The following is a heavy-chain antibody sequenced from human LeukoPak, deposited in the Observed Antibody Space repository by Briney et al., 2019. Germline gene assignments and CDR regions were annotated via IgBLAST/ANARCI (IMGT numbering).Heavy chain of an antibody. CDR2: INGSGGST. CDR3: ARRIQSAMATCY. V-gene: IGHV3-23*01. J-gene: IGHJ4*02. CDR1: VFTLSRYA. D-gene: IGHD5-18*01. Sequence: PGGSLRLSCAASVFTLSRYAKSWVRQAPGKGLEWVSDINGSGGSTYYADSLKGRFTLSRDNSQNTLYLQMDALRAEHTPVYHCARRIQSAMATCYWGQGTLVTVSS.